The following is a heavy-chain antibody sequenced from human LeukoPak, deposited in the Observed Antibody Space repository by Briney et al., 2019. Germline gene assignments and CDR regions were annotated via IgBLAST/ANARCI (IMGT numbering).Heavy chain of an antibody. CDR3: ARVGAYCSGGSCYLDY. CDR1: GHSFTSYA. J-gene: IGHJ4*02. Sequence: ASVRVSCTTSGHSFTSYAITWVRQAPGQGLEWMGWISAYNGNTNNAQKLQGRVTMTTDTSTSTAYMELRSLRSDDTAVYYCARVGAYCSGGSCYLDYWGQGTLVTVSS. V-gene: IGHV1-18*01. D-gene: IGHD2-15*01. CDR2: ISAYNGNT.